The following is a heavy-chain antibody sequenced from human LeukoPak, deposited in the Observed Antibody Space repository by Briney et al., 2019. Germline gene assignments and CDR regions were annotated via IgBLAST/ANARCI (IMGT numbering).Heavy chain of an antibody. V-gene: IGHV3-23*01. Sequence: GGSLRLSCAAYGFTFSSYAMSWVRQAPGKGLEWVSAIVGSGASTYYADSVKGRFTISRDNSKNTLHLQMNSLRAEDTAIYHCAKVRVVGDYNWFFDLWGRGTLVTVSS. D-gene: IGHD4-17*01. CDR1: GFTFSSYA. CDR3: AKVRVVGDYNWFFDL. CDR2: IVGSGAST. J-gene: IGHJ2*01.